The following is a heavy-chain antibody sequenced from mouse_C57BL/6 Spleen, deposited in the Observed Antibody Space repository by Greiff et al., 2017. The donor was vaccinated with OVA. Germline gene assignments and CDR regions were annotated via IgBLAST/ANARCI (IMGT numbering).Heavy chain of an antibody. CDR3: ARSPSYYAMDY. V-gene: IGHV1-4*01. J-gene: IGHJ4*01. CDR1: GYTFTSYT. Sequence: VHLVESGAELARPGASVKLSCKASGYTFTSYTMHWVKQRPGQGLEWIGYINPSSGYTKYNQKFKDKATLTADKSSSTAYMQLSSLTSEDSAVYYCARSPSYYAMDYWGQGTSVTVSS. CDR2: INPSSGYT.